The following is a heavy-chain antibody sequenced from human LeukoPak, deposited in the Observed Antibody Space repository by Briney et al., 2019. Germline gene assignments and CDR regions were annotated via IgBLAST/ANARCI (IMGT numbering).Heavy chain of an antibody. V-gene: IGHV1-18*01. Sequence: ASVKVSCKASGYTFTSYDIHWVRQATGQGLEWMGWISAYNGNTNYAQKLQGRVTMTTDTSTSTAYMELRSLRSDDTAVYYCARDFAYDSSGYDAFDIWGQGTMVTVSS. J-gene: IGHJ3*02. CDR3: ARDFAYDSSGYDAFDI. D-gene: IGHD3-22*01. CDR2: ISAYNGNT. CDR1: GYTFTSYD.